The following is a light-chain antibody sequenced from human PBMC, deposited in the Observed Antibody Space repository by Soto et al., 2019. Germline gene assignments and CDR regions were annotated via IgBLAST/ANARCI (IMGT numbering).Light chain of an antibody. V-gene: IGLV2-23*02. J-gene: IGLJ1*01. CDR3: CSYAGSSTLV. CDR2: EVS. CDR1: SSDVGSYNL. Sequence: SVLTQPASGKSVPGRWSSITNTGTSSDVGSYNLVSWYQQHPGKAPKLMIYEVSKRPSGVSNRFSGSKSGNTASLTISGLQAEDEADYYCCSYAGSSTLVFGTGTKVT.